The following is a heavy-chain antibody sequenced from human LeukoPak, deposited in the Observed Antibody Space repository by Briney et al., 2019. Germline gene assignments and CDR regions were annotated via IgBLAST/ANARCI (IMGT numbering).Heavy chain of an antibody. CDR2: IWYDGSNK. CDR3: ARDFSNRGVISLFDY. J-gene: IGHJ4*02. D-gene: IGHD3-10*01. CDR1: GFTFSSYG. Sequence: GGSLRLTCAASGFTFSSYGMHWVRQAPGKGLEWVAVIWYDGSNKYYADSVKGRFTISRDNSKNTLYLQMNSLRAEDTAVYYCARDFSNRGVISLFDYWGQGTLVTVSS. V-gene: IGHV3-33*01.